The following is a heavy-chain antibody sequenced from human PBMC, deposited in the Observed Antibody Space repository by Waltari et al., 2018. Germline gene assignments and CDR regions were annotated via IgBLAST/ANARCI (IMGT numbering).Heavy chain of an antibody. Sequence: EVQLVESGGALVQPGGSLRLSCATSGFTFSRYWMHWVRQAPGKGRMLVSHSESDGSRTTYAYSVKGRFTISRDNAKNTVYLQMNNLRDEDTAVYYCVRDEPGDGLDYWGQGTLVTVSS. V-gene: IGHV3-74*03. CDR2: SESDGSRT. CDR3: VRDEPGDGLDY. D-gene: IGHD7-27*01. CDR1: GFTFSRYW. J-gene: IGHJ4*02.